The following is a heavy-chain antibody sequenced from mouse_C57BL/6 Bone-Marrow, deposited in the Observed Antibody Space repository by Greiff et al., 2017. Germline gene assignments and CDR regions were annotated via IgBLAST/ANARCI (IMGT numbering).Heavy chain of an antibody. CDR3: ARQGHYYAMDY. V-gene: IGHV5-6*02. CDR2: ISSGGSYT. CDR1: GFTFSSYG. J-gene: IGHJ4*01. Sequence: EVKLVESGGDLVKPGGSLKLSCAASGFTFSSYGMSWVRQTPDKRLEWVATISSGGSYTYYPDSVKGRFTISRDHAKNTLYLQMSSLKSEDTAMYYCARQGHYYAMDYWGQGTSVTVSS.